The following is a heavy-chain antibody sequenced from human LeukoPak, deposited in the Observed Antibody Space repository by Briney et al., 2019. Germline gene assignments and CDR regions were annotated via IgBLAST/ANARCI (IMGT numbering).Heavy chain of an antibody. CDR1: GGSISSGGYY. V-gene: IGHV4-31*03. D-gene: IGHD3-10*01. Sequence: PSETLSLTCTVSGGSISSGGYYWSWIRQHPGKGLEWIEYIYYSGSTYYNPSLKSRVTISEDTSKNQFSLKLSSVTAADTAVYYCARDRGGPYPYFDYWGQGTLVTVSS. CDR3: ARDRGGPYPYFDY. CDR2: IYYSGST. J-gene: IGHJ4*02.